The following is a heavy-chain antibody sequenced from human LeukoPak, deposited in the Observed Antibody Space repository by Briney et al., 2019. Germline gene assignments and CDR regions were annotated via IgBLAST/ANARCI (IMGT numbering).Heavy chain of an antibody. Sequence: GGSLRLSCAASGFTFGDYAMSWVRQAPGKGLEWVGFIRLNAYGGTTEYAASVKGRCTISRDDSKSIAYLQMNSLKTEDTAVYYCTRVAQVDTALVDYFDYWGQGTLVTVSS. CDR3: TRVAQVDTALVDYFDY. CDR1: GFTFGDYA. V-gene: IGHV3-49*04. D-gene: IGHD5-18*01. J-gene: IGHJ4*02. CDR2: IRLNAYGGTT.